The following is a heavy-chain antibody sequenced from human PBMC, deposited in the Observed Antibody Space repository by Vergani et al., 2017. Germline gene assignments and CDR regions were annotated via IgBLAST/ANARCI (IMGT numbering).Heavy chain of an antibody. CDR2: INPSGGST. V-gene: IGHV1-46*03. Sequence: QVLLLQSGAEVKKPGASVRVSCKTSGYTFTNYYIHWVRQAPGQGVEWMGIINPSGGSTIYAQQFQGRLTITRDTSTSTVYMDLSNLRSEDTAVYYCARPHGDILPPDPRRFDYWGQGTLVTVSS. J-gene: IGHJ4*02. CDR1: GYTFTNYY. CDR3: ARPHGDILPPDPRRFDY.